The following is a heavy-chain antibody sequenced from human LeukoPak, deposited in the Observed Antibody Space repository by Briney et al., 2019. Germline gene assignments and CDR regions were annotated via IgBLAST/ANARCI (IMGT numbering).Heavy chain of an antibody. D-gene: IGHD3-9*01. V-gene: IGHV3-48*03. CDR2: ISSSGSTI. J-gene: IGHJ6*02. CDR3: AREGRYFDWFGDYYGMDV. Sequence: GGSLRLSCAASGFTFSSYEMNWVRQAPGKGLEWGSYISSSGSTIYYADSVKGRFTISRDNAKNSLYMHMNSLSAEDTAVYYCAREGRYFDWFGDYYGMDVWGQGTTATVSS. CDR1: GFTFSSYE.